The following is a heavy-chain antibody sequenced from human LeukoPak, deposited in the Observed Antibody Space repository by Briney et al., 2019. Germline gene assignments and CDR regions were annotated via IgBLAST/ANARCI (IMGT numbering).Heavy chain of an antibody. CDR3: ARARVVNTYYDMDV. Sequence: SETLSLTCAVYGGSFSSYYCSWIRQPPGKGLEWIGEINPSGSTNYNPSLKSRITISVDTSKNQCSRKLSSVTAADSAVYYCARARVVNTYYDMDVWGQGTTVTVSS. CDR1: GGSFSSYY. CDR2: INPSGST. D-gene: IGHD3-3*01. V-gene: IGHV4-34*01. J-gene: IGHJ6*02.